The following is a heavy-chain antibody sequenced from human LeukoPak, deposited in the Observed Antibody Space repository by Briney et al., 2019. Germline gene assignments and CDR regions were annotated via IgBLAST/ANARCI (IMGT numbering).Heavy chain of an antibody. CDR2: ISGGGGST. Sequence: GGSLRLSCAASGFTFTSYSMNWVRQPPGKGLGGVSTISGGGGSTYYADSVKGRFTISRDNSKNTLYLQVNSLRAEDTAVYYCAKGGKWDVTPFDYWGQGTLVTVSS. CDR3: AKGGKWDVTPFDY. J-gene: IGHJ4*02. D-gene: IGHD1-26*01. CDR1: GFTFTSYS. V-gene: IGHV3-23*01.